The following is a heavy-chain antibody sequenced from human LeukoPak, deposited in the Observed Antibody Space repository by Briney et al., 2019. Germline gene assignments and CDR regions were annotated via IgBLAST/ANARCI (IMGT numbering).Heavy chain of an antibody. CDR3: ARLGYSGIAGSFDY. V-gene: IGHV1-8*01. CDR2: RNPNRVNT. Sequence: ASVKVAGKASGYTFTSDEVKWVRQATGQGVEWMGWRNPNRVNTGYAQKFQGRVNMTRNTSISTAYMELSSLRSEDTAVYYCARLGYSGIAGSFDYWGQGTLVTVSS. J-gene: IGHJ4*02. CDR1: GYTFTSDE. D-gene: IGHD5-12*01.